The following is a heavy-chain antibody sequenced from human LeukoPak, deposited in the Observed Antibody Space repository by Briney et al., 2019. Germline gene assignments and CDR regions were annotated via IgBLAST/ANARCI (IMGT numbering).Heavy chain of an antibody. CDR2: IYYSGST. D-gene: IGHD6-13*01. V-gene: IGHV4-34*01. Sequence: PSETLSLTCAVYGGSFSGYYWSWIRQPPGKGLEWIGSIYYSGSTYYNPSLKSRVTISVDTSKKQFSLKLSSVTAADTAVYYCARHISSWSPSAPLDYWGQGTLVTVSS. CDR1: GGSFSGYY. J-gene: IGHJ4*02. CDR3: ARHISSWSPSAPLDY.